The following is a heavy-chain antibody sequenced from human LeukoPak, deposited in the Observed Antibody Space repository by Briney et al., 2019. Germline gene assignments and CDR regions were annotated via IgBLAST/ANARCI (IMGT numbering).Heavy chain of an antibody. Sequence: SETLSLTCAVSNASISSHYWSWIRQPPGKGLEYIGYINDSGSTKYNPSLKSRVTMSVDTSKNHFSLKVNSVTAADTVVYYCARRLWYSGSSGYYFDLWGQGTLVTVSS. D-gene: IGHD1-26*01. CDR2: INDSGST. CDR1: NASISSHY. V-gene: IGHV4-59*11. CDR3: ARRLWYSGSSGYYFDL. J-gene: IGHJ4*02.